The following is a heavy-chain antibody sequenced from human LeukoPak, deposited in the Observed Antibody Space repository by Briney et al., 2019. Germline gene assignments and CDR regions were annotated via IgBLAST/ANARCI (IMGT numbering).Heavy chain of an antibody. D-gene: IGHD4-17*01. CDR1: GGTFSSYA. J-gene: IGHJ5*02. Sequence: SVKVSCKASGGTFSSYAISWVRQAPGQGLEWMGRIIPIFGTANYAQKFQGRVTITTDESTSTAYMELSSLRSEDTAVYYCARNAREGYGDYSYFDPWGQGTLVSVSS. V-gene: IGHV1-69*05. CDR2: IIPIFGTA. CDR3: ARNAREGYGDYSYFDP.